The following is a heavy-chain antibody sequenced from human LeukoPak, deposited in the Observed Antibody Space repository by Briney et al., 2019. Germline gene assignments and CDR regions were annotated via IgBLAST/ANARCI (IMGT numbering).Heavy chain of an antibody. D-gene: IGHD3-22*01. Sequence: GGSLRLSCAASGFTYIDAWMTWVRQAPGKGLEWVGRIKSKAYGGTIDYVAPVKGRFTISRDDAKNTLYLQMNSLKTEDTAVYYCARASGIYSSPRYFDYWGQGTLVTVSS. CDR1: GFTYIDAW. CDR3: ARASGIYSSPRYFDY. CDR2: IKSKAYGGTI. J-gene: IGHJ4*02. V-gene: IGHV3-15*01.